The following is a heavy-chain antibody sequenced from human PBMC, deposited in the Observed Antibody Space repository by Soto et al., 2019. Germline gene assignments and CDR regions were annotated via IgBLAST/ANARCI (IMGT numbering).Heavy chain of an antibody. CDR3: ARVTPYYYDSSGYYDY. D-gene: IGHD3-22*01. J-gene: IGHJ4*02. Sequence: SVKVSFKASGYTFTNYGISWVRQAPGQGLEWMGWISAYNGNTNYAQRPQGRVTMTTDTSTSTAYMELRSLRSDDTAVYYCARVTPYYYDSSGYYDYWGQGTLVTVYS. CDR1: GYTFTNYG. CDR2: ISAYNGNT. V-gene: IGHV1-18*01.